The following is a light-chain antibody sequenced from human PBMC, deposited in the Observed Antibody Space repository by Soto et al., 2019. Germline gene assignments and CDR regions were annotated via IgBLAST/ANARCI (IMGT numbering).Light chain of an antibody. CDR2: AAS. J-gene: IGKJ4*01. Sequence: DIQMTQSPSSLSASVGDRVTITCRASQSISNYLNWYQQKPGKAPKLLIYAASSLQSGVPSRFSGSRSGTDFTLTISSLQPEDFANYYCHQSYNTPLTFGGGTKVEIK. V-gene: IGKV1-39*01. CDR1: QSISNY. CDR3: HQSYNTPLT.